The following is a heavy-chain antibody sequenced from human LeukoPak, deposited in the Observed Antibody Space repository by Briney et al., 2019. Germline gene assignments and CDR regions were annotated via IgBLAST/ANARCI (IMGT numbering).Heavy chain of an antibody. CDR3: ARDQRGSGWYHATNWFDP. D-gene: IGHD6-19*01. CDR2: IYYSGST. V-gene: IGHV4-39*07. CDR1: GGSISSSSYY. Sequence: SETLSLTCTVSGGSISSSSYYWGWIRQPPGKGLEWIGSIYYSGSTYYNPSLKSRVTISVDTSKNQFSLKLSSVTAADTAVYYCARDQRGSGWYHATNWFDPWGQGTLVTVSS. J-gene: IGHJ5*02.